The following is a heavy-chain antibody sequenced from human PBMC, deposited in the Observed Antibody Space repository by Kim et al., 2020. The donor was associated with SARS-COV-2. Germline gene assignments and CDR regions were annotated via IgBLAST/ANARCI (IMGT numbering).Heavy chain of an antibody. CDR2: ISSSSSTI. V-gene: IGHV3-48*04. CDR3: ARDRQNPFWYDTTGYYKDNYYYAMDV. J-gene: IGHJ6*02. Sequence: GGSLRLSCAASGFTFSIYSMNWVRQAPGKGLEWFSYISSSSSTIYYADSVKARFTISRDNARNSLYLQMNSLRAEDTAVYYCARDRQNPFWYDTTGYYKDNYYYAMDVWGQGTTVTVSS. D-gene: IGHD3-22*01. CDR1: GFTFSIYS.